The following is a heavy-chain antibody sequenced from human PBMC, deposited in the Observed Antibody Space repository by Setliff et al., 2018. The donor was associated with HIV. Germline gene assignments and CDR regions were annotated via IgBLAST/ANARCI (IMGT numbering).Heavy chain of an antibody. CDR1: GASITSHY. J-gene: IGHJ6*03. V-gene: IGHV4-4*07. D-gene: IGHD6-6*01. CDR3: ARVPKTPIAAPYYYFMDV. Sequence: PSETLSLTCTVSGASITSHYWSWIRQPAGKGLEWIGHIYSSGSTKYNPSLKSRVTMSVATSMNQFSLQLNSVTAADTAVYYCARVPKTPIAAPYYYFMDVWGKGTTVTVSS. CDR2: IYSSGST.